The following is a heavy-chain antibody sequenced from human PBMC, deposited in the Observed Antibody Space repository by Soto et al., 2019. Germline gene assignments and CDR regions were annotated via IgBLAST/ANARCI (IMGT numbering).Heavy chain of an antibody. CDR3: ARARYSSSPTYYFDY. CDR2: INHSGST. D-gene: IGHD6-13*01. CDR1: GGSFSGYY. J-gene: IGHJ4*02. V-gene: IGHV4-34*01. Sequence: SETLSLTCAVYGGSFSGYYWSWIRQPPGEGLEWIGEINHSGSTNYNPSLKSRVTISVDTSKNQFSLKLSSVTAADTAVYYCARARYSSSPTYYFDYWGQGTLVTVSS.